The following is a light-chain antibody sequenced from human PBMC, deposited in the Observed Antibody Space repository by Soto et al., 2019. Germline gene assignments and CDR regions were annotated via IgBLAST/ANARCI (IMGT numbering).Light chain of an antibody. CDR2: GAS. V-gene: IGKV3-15*01. CDR1: QSVSSN. CDR3: QQYSNWPRT. Sequence: EIVMTQSPATLSVSPGERATLSCRASQSVSSNLAWYQQKPGQAPRLLIYGASTRATGIPARFSGSGSGTEFTLIISSLQSEDFAVYHCQQYSNWPRTFGQGTMVEIK. J-gene: IGKJ1*01.